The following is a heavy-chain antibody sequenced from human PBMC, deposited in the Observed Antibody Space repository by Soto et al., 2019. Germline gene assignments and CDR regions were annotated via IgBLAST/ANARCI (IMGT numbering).Heavy chain of an antibody. CDR3: ATDRGGFWNYDL. Sequence: QVQLIQSGAEVKKPGASVKVSCKVSGFTLTKLAMHWVRQAPGEGLEWLGRFDPEDGETVSVQKFRGRLTVTQDTSTNTAYLELISLASDDTAIYYCATDRGGFWNYDLWGRGTLVSVSA. CDR1: GFTLTKLA. D-gene: IGHD3-3*01. V-gene: IGHV1-24*01. J-gene: IGHJ2*01. CDR2: FDPEDGET.